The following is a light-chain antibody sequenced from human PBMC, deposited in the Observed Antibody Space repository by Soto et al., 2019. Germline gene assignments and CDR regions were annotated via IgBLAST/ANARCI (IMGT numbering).Light chain of an antibody. CDR3: SSYTSSSLYV. V-gene: IGLV2-14*01. CDR1: SSDVGGYNS. Sequence: QSVLTQPASVSGSPGQSITISCTGTSSDVGGYNSVSWYQQHPGKAPKLMIYEVSNRPSGVSSRFSGSKSGNTASLTISGLQAEDEADYYCSSYTSSSLYVFGTGTKVTLL. J-gene: IGLJ1*01. CDR2: EVS.